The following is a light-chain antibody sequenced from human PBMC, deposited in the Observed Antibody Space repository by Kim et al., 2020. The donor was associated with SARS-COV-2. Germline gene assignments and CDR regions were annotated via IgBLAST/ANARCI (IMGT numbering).Light chain of an antibody. J-gene: IGLJ3*02. Sequence: GKRVTISFSGSDPNLRSNPVNWYQQFPGTGPKLLLGSNNRRPSGVPDRVSGSKSGTSASLAISGLQSEDEADYYCAAWDDSLDVWMFGGGTQLTVL. CDR3: AAWDDSLDVWM. V-gene: IGLV1-44*01. CDR2: SNN. CDR1: DPNLRSNP.